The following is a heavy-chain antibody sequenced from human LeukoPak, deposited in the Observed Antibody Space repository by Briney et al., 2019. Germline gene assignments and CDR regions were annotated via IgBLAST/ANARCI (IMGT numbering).Heavy chain of an antibody. CDR2: IYHSGST. V-gene: IGHV4-4*02. CDR3: ARRGGKYYYDSSGYYR. CDR1: GGSISSSNW. Sequence: SRTLSLTRAVSGGSISSSNWWSWVRQPPGKGLEWIGEIYHSGSTNYNPSLKSRVTISVDKSKNQFSLKLSSVTAADTAVYYCARRGGKYYYDSSGYYRWGQGTLVTVSS. J-gene: IGHJ4*02. D-gene: IGHD3-22*01.